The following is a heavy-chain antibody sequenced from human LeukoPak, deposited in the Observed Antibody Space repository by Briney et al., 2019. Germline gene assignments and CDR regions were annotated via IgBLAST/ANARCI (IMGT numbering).Heavy chain of an antibody. Sequence: PSETLSLTCTVSGGSINNYYWSWIRQPAGKGLEWLGRLYTSGSTTYNPSLKSRATMSVDTSKNQFSLKLSSVTAADTAVYYCARDGYCSGGSCYDYYYGMDVWGQGTTVTVSS. CDR3: ARDGYCSGGSCYDYYYGMDV. V-gene: IGHV4-4*07. J-gene: IGHJ6*02. D-gene: IGHD2-15*01. CDR2: LYTSGST. CDR1: GGSINNYY.